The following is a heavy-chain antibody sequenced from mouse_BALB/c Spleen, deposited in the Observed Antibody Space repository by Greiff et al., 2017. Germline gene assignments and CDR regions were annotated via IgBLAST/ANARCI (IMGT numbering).Heavy chain of an antibody. Sequence: EVQVVESGGGLVKPGGSLKLSCAASGFTFSSYAMSWVRQSPEKRLEWVAGISSGGSYTYYPDTVTGRFTISRDNAKNTLYLEMSSLRSEDTAMYYCAREDYDYDWTYWGQGTLVTVSA. V-gene: IGHV5-9-4*01. J-gene: IGHJ3*01. CDR1: GFTFSSYA. D-gene: IGHD2-4*01. CDR2: ISSGGSYT. CDR3: AREDYDYDWTY.